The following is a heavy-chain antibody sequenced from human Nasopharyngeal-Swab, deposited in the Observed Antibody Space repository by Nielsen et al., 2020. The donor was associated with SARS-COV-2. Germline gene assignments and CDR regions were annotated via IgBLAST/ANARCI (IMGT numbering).Heavy chain of an antibody. Sequence: GESLKISCAASGFTFSSYSMNWVRQAPGKGLEWVSSISSSSSYIYYADSVKGRFTISRDNAKSSLYLQMNSLRAEDTALYYCAKDSSSWYKRDFDYWGQGTLVTVSS. V-gene: IGHV3-21*04. D-gene: IGHD6-13*01. CDR3: AKDSSSWYKRDFDY. J-gene: IGHJ4*02. CDR1: GFTFSSYS. CDR2: ISSSSSYI.